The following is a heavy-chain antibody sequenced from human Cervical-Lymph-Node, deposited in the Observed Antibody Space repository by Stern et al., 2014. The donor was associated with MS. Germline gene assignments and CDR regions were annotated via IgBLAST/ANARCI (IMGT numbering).Heavy chain of an antibody. CDR2: LNPNGKNT. J-gene: IGHJ4*02. Sequence: EVQLVESGGDLVQPGGSLRLSCAASGFAFSYYGMSWVRQSPGKGLEWVSTLNPNGKNTHYADSVEGRFVISRDISRNTLYLQMNSLTVEDTATYYCAADPSTGGGPWGQGTLVTVSS. CDR3: AADPSTGGGP. D-gene: IGHD1-1*01. V-gene: IGHV3-23*04. CDR1: GFAFSYYG.